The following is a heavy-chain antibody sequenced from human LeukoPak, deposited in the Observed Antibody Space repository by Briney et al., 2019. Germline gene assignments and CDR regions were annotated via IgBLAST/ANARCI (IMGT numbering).Heavy chain of an antibody. CDR3: ARDKYLAAAGPFDN. V-gene: IGHV3-30*04. J-gene: IGHJ4*02. CDR2: MSHDGMTE. Sequence: GGSLRLSCITSGFTFNTYVVHWVRQAPGKGLEWVAVMSHDGMTEQYAESVKGRFTISRDSYKSTLYLQMNSLRVEDTALYYCARDKYLAAAGPFDNWGKGTLVTVSS. CDR1: GFTFNTYV. D-gene: IGHD6-13*01.